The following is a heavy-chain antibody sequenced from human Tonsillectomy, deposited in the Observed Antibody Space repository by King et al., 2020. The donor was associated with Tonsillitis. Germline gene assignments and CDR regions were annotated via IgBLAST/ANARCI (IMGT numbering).Heavy chain of an antibody. J-gene: IGHJ5*02. Sequence: QLVQSGAEVKKPGASVKVSCKASGYTFTGYYMHWVRQAPGQGLEWMGWMNPDSGGTNYAQKFQGRVTMTGDTSISTAYMDLSSLGSDDTSVYYCARSGDIVLQTPPIPLDTLKFPPPPQEPFDRWGQGPLVTVSS. V-gene: IGHV1-2*02. CDR2: MNPDSGGT. CDR1: GYTFTGYY. D-gene: IGHD2-15*01. CDR3: ARSGDIVLQTPPIPLDTLKFPPPPQEPFDR.